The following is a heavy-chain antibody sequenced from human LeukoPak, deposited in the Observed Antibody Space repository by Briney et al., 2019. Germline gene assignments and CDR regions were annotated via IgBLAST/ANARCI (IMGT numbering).Heavy chain of an antibody. Sequence: ASGKVSCKASGYTFTSYYMHWVRQAPGQGLEWMGIINPGGGSTSYAQKFQGRVTMTRDTSTSTVYMELSSLRSEDTAVYYCARGPLHDYGDIWGQGTMVTVSS. V-gene: IGHV1-46*01. CDR2: INPGGGST. CDR3: ARGPLHDYGDI. J-gene: IGHJ3*02. CDR1: GYTFTSYY. D-gene: IGHD4-17*01.